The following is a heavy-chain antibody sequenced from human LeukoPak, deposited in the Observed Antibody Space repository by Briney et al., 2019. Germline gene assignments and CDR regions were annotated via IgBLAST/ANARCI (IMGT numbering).Heavy chain of an antibody. J-gene: IGHJ6*03. V-gene: IGHV1-2*02. CDR3: ARVSGQQWLLFQNYYYMDV. Sequence: GASVKVSCKASGYTFTGYYMHWVRQAPGQGLEWMGWINPNSGGTNYAQKFQGRVTMTRDTSISTAYMELRSLRSDDTAVYYCARVSGQQWLLFQNYYYMDVWGKGTTVTVSS. CDR1: GYTFTGYY. D-gene: IGHD6-19*01. CDR2: INPNSGGT.